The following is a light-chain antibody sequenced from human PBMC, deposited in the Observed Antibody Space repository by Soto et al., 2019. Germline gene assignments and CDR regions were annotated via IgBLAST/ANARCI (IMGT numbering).Light chain of an antibody. V-gene: IGLV1-40*01. Sequence: QSVLAQPPSVSGAPGQRVTISCSNIGAAYDVHWHQQLPGTAPKLLIFGNSRRPSGVPDRFSGAKSGTSASLAITGLQAEDEADYYCQSYDRNLRGWVFGGGTKLTVL. CDR2: GNS. J-gene: IGLJ3*02. CDR3: QSYDRNLRGWV. CDR1: SNIGAAYD.